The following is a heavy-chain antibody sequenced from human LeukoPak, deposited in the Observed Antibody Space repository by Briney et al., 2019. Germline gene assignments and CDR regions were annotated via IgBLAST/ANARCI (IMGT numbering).Heavy chain of an antibody. CDR3: ARRSSIAARTPILKTYNWFDP. J-gene: IGHJ5*02. Sequence: SESLSLTCTVSGGSISSSSYYWGWIRQPPGKGLEWIGSIYYSGSTYYNPSLKSRVTISVDTSKNQFSLKLSSVTAADTAVYYCARRSSIAARTPILKTYNWFDPWGQGTLVTVTS. D-gene: IGHD6-6*01. CDR1: GGSISSSSYY. CDR2: IYYSGST. V-gene: IGHV4-39*01.